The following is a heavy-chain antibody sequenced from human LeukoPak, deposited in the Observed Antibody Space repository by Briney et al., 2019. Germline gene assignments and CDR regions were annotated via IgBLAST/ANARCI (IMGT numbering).Heavy chain of an antibody. Sequence: ASVKVSCKASGYTFTDFYIHWVRQAPGQGLEWMGWINPNSGGTKYAQKFQARVTMTRDTSISTAYMELSRLRSDDTAVYYCARDAQPSYYGSGSYLWFDPWGREPWSPSPQ. D-gene: IGHD3-10*01. V-gene: IGHV1-2*02. J-gene: IGHJ5*02. CDR1: GYTFTDFY. CDR3: ARDAQPSYYGSGSYLWFDP. CDR2: INPNSGGT.